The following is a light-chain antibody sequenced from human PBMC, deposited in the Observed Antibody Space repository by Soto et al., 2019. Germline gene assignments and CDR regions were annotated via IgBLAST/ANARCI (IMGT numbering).Light chain of an antibody. Sequence: DIQMTQSPSSLSASVGDRVTITCRASQAIRNDVGWYQQKPGKDPKRLIYVASRLESGVPSRFRGSGFGTEFTLTISGLQPEDFETYYCLQNNNYPWTLGQGTKVDIK. J-gene: IGKJ1*01. V-gene: IGKV1-17*01. CDR3: LQNNNYPWT. CDR2: VAS. CDR1: QAIRND.